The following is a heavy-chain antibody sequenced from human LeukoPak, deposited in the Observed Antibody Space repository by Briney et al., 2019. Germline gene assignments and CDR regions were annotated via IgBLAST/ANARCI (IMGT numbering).Heavy chain of an antibody. CDR1: GFSFSSYA. J-gene: IGHJ6*02. CDR2: ISGGGGGT. Sequence: GGSLRLSCAASGFSFSSYAMSWVRQAPGKGLEWVSAISGGGGGTFHADSVKGRFTISRDNAENTLYLQMNSLRAEDTAVYYCAKDLGGKPYYYYGLDVWGQGTTVTVSS. CDR3: AKDLGGKPYYYYGLDV. V-gene: IGHV3-23*01.